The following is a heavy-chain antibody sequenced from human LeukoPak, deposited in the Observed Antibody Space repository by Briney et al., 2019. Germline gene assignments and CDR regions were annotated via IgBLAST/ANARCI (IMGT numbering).Heavy chain of an antibody. V-gene: IGHV3-23*01. J-gene: IGHJ6*02. CDR2: ISASGATT. CDR3: ARDVGQSGTHPYYYGMDV. CDR1: GFNFRTYA. Sequence: GGSLRLSCAASGFNFRTYAMTWVRQAPGKGLEWVSVISASGATTFYADSVKGRFTISRDHSKNSLYLQTNSLRAEDTAVYYCARDVGQSGTHPYYYGMDVWGQGTTVTVSS. D-gene: IGHD1-1*01.